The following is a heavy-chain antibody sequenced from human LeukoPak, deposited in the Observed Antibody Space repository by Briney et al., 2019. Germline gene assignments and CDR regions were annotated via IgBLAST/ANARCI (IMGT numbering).Heavy chain of an antibody. CDR2: ITSSSTYT. CDR3: ARDPYSGTYGDTYYYYMDV. Sequence: GGSLRLSCAASGFSFSSYNMNWVRQTPGKGLEWVSSITSSSTYTFYADSVKGRFTISRDNARNSLYLQMNSLRAQDTAVYYCARDPYSGTYGDTYYYYMDVWGKGTTVTISS. CDR1: GFSFSSYN. D-gene: IGHD1-26*01. V-gene: IGHV3-21*01. J-gene: IGHJ6*03.